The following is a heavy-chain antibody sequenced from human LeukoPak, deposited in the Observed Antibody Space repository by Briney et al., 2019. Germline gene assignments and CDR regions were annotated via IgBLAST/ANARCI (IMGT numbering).Heavy chain of an antibody. V-gene: IGHV3-7*03. D-gene: IGHD3-16*02. Sequence: GGSLRLSCAASGFTFSSYWMSWVRQAPGKGLEWVANMKQDGSEKYYVDSVKGRFTISRDNAENSLYLRMNSLRAEDTAVYYCARDGGYDYVWGSYRYGGYFDYWGQGTLVTVSS. CDR1: GFTFSSYW. CDR3: ARDGGYDYVWGSYRYGGYFDY. CDR2: MKQDGSEK. J-gene: IGHJ4*02.